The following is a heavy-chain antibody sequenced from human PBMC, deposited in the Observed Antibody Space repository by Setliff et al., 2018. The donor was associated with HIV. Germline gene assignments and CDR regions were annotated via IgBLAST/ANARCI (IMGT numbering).Heavy chain of an antibody. D-gene: IGHD6-19*01. CDR1: GGFFSGHY. Sequence: SETLSLTCFVYGGFFSGHYWSWIRQFPGKGLEWIGEISHSGRTNYNPSLKTRVTISVDTSKNQFSLKLSGLRAEDTAVHYCATEGGSSGHAGYFDNWGQGTQVTVSS. J-gene: IGHJ4*02. CDR3: ATEGGSSGHAGYFDN. V-gene: IGHV4-34*01. CDR2: ISHSGRT.